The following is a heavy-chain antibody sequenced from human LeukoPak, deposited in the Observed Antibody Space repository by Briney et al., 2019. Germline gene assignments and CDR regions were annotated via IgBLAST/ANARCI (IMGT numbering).Heavy chain of an antibody. CDR1: GFTTSSFD. D-gene: IGHD6-6*01. Sequence: PGQPLRLPCTASGFTTSSFDMNWVSQTPGTALNSTSYISPTGSAIYYADSVKGRFTISRDNARNSLYLQMNSLRAEDTAVYYCARGTSGSSFGYWGQGTLVTVSS. V-gene: IGHV3-48*03. J-gene: IGHJ4*02. CDR3: ARGTSGSSFGY. CDR2: ISPTGSAI.